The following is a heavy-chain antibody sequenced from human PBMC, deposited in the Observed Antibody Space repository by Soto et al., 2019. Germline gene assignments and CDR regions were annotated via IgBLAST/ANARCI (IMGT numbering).Heavy chain of an antibody. CDR3: ARGTDYYDSRYFDL. CDR1: GGSISSGGYS. J-gene: IGHJ2*01. V-gene: IGHV4-30-2*01. D-gene: IGHD3-22*01. CDR2: IYHSGST. Sequence: QLQLQESGSGLVKPSQTLSLTCAVSGGSISSGGYSWSWIRQPPGKGLEWIGCIYHSGSTYYNPSRKSRVTISVDRSKNQFSLKLSSVTAADTAVYYCARGTDYYDSRYFDLWGRGTLVTVSS.